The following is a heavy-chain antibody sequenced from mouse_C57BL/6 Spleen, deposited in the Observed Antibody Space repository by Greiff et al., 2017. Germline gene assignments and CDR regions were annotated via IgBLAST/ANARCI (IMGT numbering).Heavy chain of an antibody. J-gene: IGHJ3*01. Sequence: EVQLQQSGPELVKPGASVKISCKASGYTFTDYYMNWVKQSHGKSLEWIGDINPNNGGTSYNQKFKGKATLTVDKSSSTAYMELRSLTSEDSAVYYCARLITTVEAWFAYWGQGTLVTVSA. CDR2: INPNNGGT. CDR1: GYTFTDYY. V-gene: IGHV1-26*01. CDR3: ARLITTVEAWFAY. D-gene: IGHD1-1*01.